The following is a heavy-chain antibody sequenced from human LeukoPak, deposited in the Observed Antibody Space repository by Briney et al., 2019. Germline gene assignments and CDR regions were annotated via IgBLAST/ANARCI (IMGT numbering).Heavy chain of an antibody. V-gene: IGHV4-59*01. CDR2: IYYSGST. J-gene: IGHJ4*02. CDR1: GGSISSYY. CDR3: ARSPGYYDSRLFDY. Sequence: SETLSLTCTVSGGSISSYYWSWIRQPPGKGLEWIGYIYYSGSTNYNPSLKSRVTISVDTSKNQFSLKLSSVTAADTAVYYCARSPGYYDSRLFDYWGQGTLVTVSS. D-gene: IGHD3-22*01.